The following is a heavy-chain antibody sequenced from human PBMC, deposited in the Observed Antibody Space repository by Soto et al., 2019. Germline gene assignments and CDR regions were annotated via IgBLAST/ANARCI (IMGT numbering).Heavy chain of an antibody. J-gene: IGHJ4*02. Sequence: SETLSLTCAVYGGSFSGYYWSWIRQPPGKGLEWIGEINHSGSTNYNPSLKSRVTISVDTSKNQFSLKLNSLRAEDTAVYYCARDSSGGDGYNPDYWGQGTLVTVSS. CDR1: GGSFSGYY. CDR2: INHSGST. CDR3: ARDSSGGDGYNPDY. V-gene: IGHV4-34*01. D-gene: IGHD3-16*01.